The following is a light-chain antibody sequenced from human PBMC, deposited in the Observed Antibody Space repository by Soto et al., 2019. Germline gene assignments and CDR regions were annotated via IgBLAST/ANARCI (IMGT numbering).Light chain of an antibody. Sequence: EIVLTQSPATLSLSPGERATLSCRASQSVSSYLAWYQQKPGQAPRLLIYDASNRATSIPARFSGSGSGTDFTLTISSLEPEDFAVYYCQHRSNWPRTFGQGTKVEIK. CDR2: DAS. J-gene: IGKJ1*01. CDR1: QSVSSY. V-gene: IGKV3-11*01. CDR3: QHRSNWPRT.